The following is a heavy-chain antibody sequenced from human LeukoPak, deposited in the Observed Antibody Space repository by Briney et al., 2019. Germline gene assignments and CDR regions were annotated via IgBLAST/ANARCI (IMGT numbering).Heavy chain of an antibody. CDR3: ARVRRGIAAAGIRGGSFYFDY. Sequence: GASVKVSCKASGYTFTSYAMHWVRQAPGQRLEWMGWINAGNGNTKYSQKFQGRVTITRDTSASTAYMELSSLRSEDTAVYYCARVRRGIAAAGIRGGSFYFDYWGQGTLVTVSS. CDR2: INAGNGNT. V-gene: IGHV1-3*01. J-gene: IGHJ4*02. D-gene: IGHD6-13*01. CDR1: GYTFTSYA.